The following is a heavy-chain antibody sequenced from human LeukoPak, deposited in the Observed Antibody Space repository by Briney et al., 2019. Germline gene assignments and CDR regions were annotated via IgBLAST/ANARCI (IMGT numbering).Heavy chain of an antibody. CDR1: GFTFSSYS. CDR2: ISSSSSYI. J-gene: IGHJ4*02. CDR3: ARDYDSSGYYYPHFDY. Sequence: GGSLRLSCAASGFTFSSYSMNWVRQAPGKGLEWVSSISSSSSYIYYADSVKGRFTISRDNAKNSLYLQMNSLRAEDTAVNYCARDYDSSGYYYPHFDYWGQGTLVTVSS. D-gene: IGHD3-22*01. V-gene: IGHV3-21*01.